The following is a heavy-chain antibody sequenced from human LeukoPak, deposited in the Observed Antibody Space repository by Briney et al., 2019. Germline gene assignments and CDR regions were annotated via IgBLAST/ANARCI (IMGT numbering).Heavy chain of an antibody. CDR1: GGSISSSSYY. CDR3: AGDYTLRSYRFDY. Sequence: PSETLSLTCTVSGGSISSSSYYWGWIRQPPGKGLEWIGSIYYSGSTYYNPSLKSRLTISLDTSKNQFSLKLNSVTAADTAVYYCAGDYTLRSYRFDYWGQGTLVTVSS. CDR2: IYYSGST. V-gene: IGHV4-39*07. D-gene: IGHD3-10*01. J-gene: IGHJ4*02.